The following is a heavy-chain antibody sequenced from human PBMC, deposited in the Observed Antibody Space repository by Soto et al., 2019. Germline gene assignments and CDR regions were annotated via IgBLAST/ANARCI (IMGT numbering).Heavy chain of an antibody. Sequence: EVQLVESGGGLVQPGGSLRLSCAGSGFTFSSYWMSWVRQAPDKGLEWVAKIKQDGSAKSYVDSVKGRFTISRDNARNSLSVQMDSLRAEDTAVYYCVRAPREDTGYEYYFDYWGQGTLVTVSS. J-gene: IGHJ4*02. CDR3: VRAPREDTGYEYYFDY. D-gene: IGHD5-12*01. CDR1: GFTFSSYW. V-gene: IGHV3-7*01. CDR2: IKQDGSAK.